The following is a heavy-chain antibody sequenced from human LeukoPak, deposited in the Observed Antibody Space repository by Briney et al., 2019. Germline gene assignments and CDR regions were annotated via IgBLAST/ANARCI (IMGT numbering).Heavy chain of an antibody. J-gene: IGHJ4*02. CDR3: ARVYCSSTSCYAVDY. Sequence: ASVKVSCKASGYTFTGYYMHWVRQAPGQGLEWMGWINPNNGNTNYTQKFQGRVTMTTDTSTTTAYMELRSLRSDDTAVYYCARVYCSSTSCYAVDYWGQGTLVTVSS. CDR1: GYTFTGYY. CDR2: INPNNGNT. D-gene: IGHD2-2*01. V-gene: IGHV1-18*04.